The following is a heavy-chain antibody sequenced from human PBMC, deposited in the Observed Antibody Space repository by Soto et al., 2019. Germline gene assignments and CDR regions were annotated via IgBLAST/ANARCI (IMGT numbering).Heavy chain of an antibody. J-gene: IGHJ5*02. CDR2: IIPIFGTA. CDR1: GGTFSSYA. D-gene: IGHD2-2*01. CDR3: ARGAYCMRTSCWNWFDP. V-gene: IGHV1-69*14. Sequence: QVQLVQSGAEVKKPGSSVKVSCKASGGTFSSYAISWVRQAPGQGLEWMGGIIPIFGTANYAQKFQGRVTCSADKAASTAYMELRSLRYEDTAVSYCARGAYCMRTSCWNWFDPWGQGTLVTVSS.